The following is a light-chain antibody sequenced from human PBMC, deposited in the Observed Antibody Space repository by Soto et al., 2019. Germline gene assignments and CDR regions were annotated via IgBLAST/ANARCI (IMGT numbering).Light chain of an antibody. CDR1: SSDVGSYNL. CDR3: CSYAGSSTG. CDR2: EVS. J-gene: IGLJ1*01. Sequence: QSVLTQPASVFGSPGQSITISCTGTSSDVGSYNLVSWYQQHPGKAPKLMICEVSKRPSGVSNRFSGSKSGNTASLTITGFRAEDEADYYCCSYAGSSTGFGTGTKATVL. V-gene: IGLV2-23*02.